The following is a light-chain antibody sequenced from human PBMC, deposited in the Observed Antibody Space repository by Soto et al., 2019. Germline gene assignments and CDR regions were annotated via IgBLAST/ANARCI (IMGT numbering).Light chain of an antibody. CDR1: QSVGTN. J-gene: IGKJ1*01. V-gene: IGKV3-15*01. CDR3: QQYNDWPRT. Sequence: EIVMTQSPATLSVSPGERATLSCRASQSVGTNLAWYQQKPGQAPRLLIYAASTRAAGISPRFSGGGSGTDFTLTISSLQSEDFAVYYCQQYNDWPRTLGQGTKVGIK. CDR2: AAS.